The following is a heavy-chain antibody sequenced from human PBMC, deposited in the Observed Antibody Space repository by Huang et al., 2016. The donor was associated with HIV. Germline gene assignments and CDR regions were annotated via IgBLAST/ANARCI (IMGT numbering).Heavy chain of an antibody. Sequence: QVRLHQWGAGLLKPSETLSLTCAVYGGSFNVYSWNWIRQPPGKGLEWIGEITHSGTTVYDPSLKSRLTLSVETSKNQFSLILTSLTAADTAKYWCARGGRLAARNYYGMDVWGQGTTVIVS. CDR3: ARGGRLAARNYYGMDV. CDR2: ITHSGTT. J-gene: IGHJ6*02. D-gene: IGHD6-6*01. CDR1: GGSFNVYS. V-gene: IGHV4-34*01.